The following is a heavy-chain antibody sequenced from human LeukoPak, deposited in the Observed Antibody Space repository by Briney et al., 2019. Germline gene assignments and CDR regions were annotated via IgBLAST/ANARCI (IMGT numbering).Heavy chain of an antibody. D-gene: IGHD5-12*01. Sequence: SETLSLTCAVYGGSFSGYYWSWIRQPPGKGLEWIGSIYYSGNTYYNPSLKSRVTMSVDTSKNQFSLKLSSVTAADTAVYYCARDSLRGWPDAFDIWGQGTMVTVSS. J-gene: IGHJ3*02. CDR1: GGSFSGYY. CDR3: ARDSLRGWPDAFDI. V-gene: IGHV4-34*11. CDR2: IYYSGNT.